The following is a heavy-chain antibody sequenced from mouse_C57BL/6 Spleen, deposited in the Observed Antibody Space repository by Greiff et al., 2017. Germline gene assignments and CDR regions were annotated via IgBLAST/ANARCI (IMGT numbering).Heavy chain of an antibody. CDR3: ARSRDAGFDY. CDR1: GYTFTSYW. CDR2: IHPNSGST. V-gene: IGHV1-64*01. D-gene: IGHD3-1*01. J-gene: IGHJ2*01. Sequence: QVQLQQPGAELVKPGASVKLSCKASGYTFTSYWMHWVKQRPGQGLEWIGMIHPNSGSTNYNEKFKSKATLTVDKSSSTAYMQRSSLTSEDSAVYYCARSRDAGFDYWGQGTTLTVSS.